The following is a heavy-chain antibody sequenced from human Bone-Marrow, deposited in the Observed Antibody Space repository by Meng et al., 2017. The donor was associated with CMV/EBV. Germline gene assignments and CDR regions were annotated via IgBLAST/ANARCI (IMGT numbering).Heavy chain of an antibody. Sequence: GESLKISCAASGFTFSSYAMHWVRQAPGKGLEWVAVISYDGSNKYYADSVKGRFTISRDNSKNSLYLQMNSLRTEDTALYYCAKGGVVIPTAMSYWGQGTLVTVSS. CDR3: AKGGVVIPTAMSY. V-gene: IGHV3-30-3*01. CDR2: ISYDGSNK. D-gene: IGHD2-2*01. J-gene: IGHJ4*02. CDR1: GFTFSSYA.